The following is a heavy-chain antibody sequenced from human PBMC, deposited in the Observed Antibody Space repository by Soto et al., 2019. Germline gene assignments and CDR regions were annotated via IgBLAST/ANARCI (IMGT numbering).Heavy chain of an antibody. CDR3: AGATTLYNWFDP. D-gene: IGHD1-26*01. CDR1: GGSISSYY. CDR2: IYYSGTT. V-gene: IGHV4-59*08. J-gene: IGHJ5*02. Sequence: ETLSLTCTVSGGSISSYYWSWIRQPPGKGLEWIGYIYYSGTTNYNPSLKSRVTISVDTSKNQFSLKLSSVTAADTAVYYCAGATTLYNWFDPWGQGTLVTVSS.